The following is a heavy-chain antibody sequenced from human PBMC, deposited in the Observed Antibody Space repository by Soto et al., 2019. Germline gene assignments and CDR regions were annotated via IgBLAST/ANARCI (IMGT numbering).Heavy chain of an antibody. CDR3: ARGPVDTAMVTAKYYFDY. D-gene: IGHD5-18*01. CDR1: GYTFTSYD. CDR2: MNPNSGNT. J-gene: IGHJ4*02. V-gene: IGHV1-8*01. Sequence: ASVKVSCKASGYTFTSYDINWVRQATGQGLEWMGWMNPNSGNTGYAQKLQGRVTMTRNTSISTAYMELSSLRSEDTAVYYCARGPVDTAMVTAKYYFDYWGQGTLVTVSS.